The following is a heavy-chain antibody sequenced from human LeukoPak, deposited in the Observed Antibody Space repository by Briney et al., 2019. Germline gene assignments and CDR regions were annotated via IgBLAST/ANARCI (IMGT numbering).Heavy chain of an antibody. CDR3: ARGPHYHDSSGYSPSYSYAMDV. Sequence: SETLSLTCTVSGGSISSYYWSWIRQPPGKGLEWIGYVYYSGSNNYNPALRSRVTISVDTSKNQFSLDLRSVTAADTAVYYCARGPHYHDSSGYSPSYSYAMDVWGQGTTVTVSS. CDR1: GGSISSYY. CDR2: VYYSGSN. V-gene: IGHV4-59*01. J-gene: IGHJ6*02. D-gene: IGHD3-22*01.